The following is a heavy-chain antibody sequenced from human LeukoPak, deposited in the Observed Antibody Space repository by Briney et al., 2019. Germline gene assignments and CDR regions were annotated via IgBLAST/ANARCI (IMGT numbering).Heavy chain of an antibody. CDR1: GFTFDDYG. CDR3: ARRTIVGAGFDY. CDR2: INWNGGST. Sequence: GGSLRLSCVASGFTFDDYGMSWVRQVPGKGLEWVCGINWNGGSTGYADSVKGRFTISRDSAKNSLYVQMKSLRADDTAFDYCARRTIVGAGFDYWGQGTLVTVSS. V-gene: IGHV3-20*04. J-gene: IGHJ4*02. D-gene: IGHD1-26*01.